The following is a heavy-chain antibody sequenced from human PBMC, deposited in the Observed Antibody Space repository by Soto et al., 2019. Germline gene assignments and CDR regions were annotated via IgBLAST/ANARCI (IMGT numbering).Heavy chain of an antibody. J-gene: IGHJ6*02. CDR2: ISYDGSNK. CDR3: ARGGGIQLGLVYSYYGMDV. V-gene: IGHV3-30-3*01. CDR1: GFTFSSYA. Sequence: QPGGSLRLSCAASGFTFSSYAMHWVRQAPGKGLEWVAVISYDGSNKYYADSVKGRFTISRDNSKNTLYLHMNSLRAEDTAVYYCARGGGIQLGLVYSYYGMDVWGQGTT. D-gene: IGHD5-18*01.